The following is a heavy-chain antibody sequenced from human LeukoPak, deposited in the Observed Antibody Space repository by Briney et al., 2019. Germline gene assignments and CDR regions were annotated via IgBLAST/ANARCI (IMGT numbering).Heavy chain of an antibody. J-gene: IGHJ6*03. V-gene: IGHV3-73*01. D-gene: IGHD1-26*01. CDR3: TSAPGGGSYWGDYLLHMDV. CDR1: GFIFSSYS. Sequence: PGGSLRLSCAASGFIFSSYSMNGVRQASGKGLEWVGRIRSKANSYATAYAASVKGRFTIARDDSKNKAYLQMNRLKNEETAVYYCTSAPGGGSYWGDYLLHMDVWGKGTTVTVSS. CDR2: IRSKANSYAT.